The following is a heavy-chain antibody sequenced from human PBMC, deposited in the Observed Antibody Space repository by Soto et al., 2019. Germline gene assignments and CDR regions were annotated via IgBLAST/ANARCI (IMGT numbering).Heavy chain of an antibody. V-gene: IGHV4-34*01. D-gene: IGHD5-12*01. J-gene: IGHJ6*03. CDR2: INHSGST. Sequence: SETLSLTCAVYGGSFSGYYWSWIRQLPWKGLEWIGEINHSGSTNYNPSLKSRVTISVDTSKNQFSLKLSSVTAADTAVYYCARERYSGYALRGYYYYYMDVWGKGTTIT. CDR3: ARERYSGYALRGYYYYYMDV. CDR1: GGSFSGYY.